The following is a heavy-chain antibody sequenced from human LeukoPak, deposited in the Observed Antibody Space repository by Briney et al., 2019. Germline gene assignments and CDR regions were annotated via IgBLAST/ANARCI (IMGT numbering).Heavy chain of an antibody. CDR3: ARARYETRIWPKSRYDYYHYMDV. Sequence: ASVKVSCKASGYTFTSYTIHWVRQAPGQRLEWMGWINAGNGNTKYSQEFQDRVTITRDTSASTAYMELSSLRSEDMAVYYCARARYETRIWPKSRYDYYHYMDVWGKGTTVTISS. CDR2: INAGNGNT. V-gene: IGHV1-3*03. CDR1: GYTFTSYT. D-gene: IGHD3-3*01. J-gene: IGHJ6*03.